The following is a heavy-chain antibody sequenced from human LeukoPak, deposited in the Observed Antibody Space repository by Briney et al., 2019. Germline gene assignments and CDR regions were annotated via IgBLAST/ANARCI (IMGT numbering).Heavy chain of an antibody. Sequence: PGGSLRLSCAASGFTFANSWMAWVRQAPGKGLEWVANIKQDGSTKHYADSLKGRFTISRDNPKNSLFLHMNNLRADDTATYYCTRDTIGSLDYWGQGILVTVAS. V-gene: IGHV3-7*01. CDR1: GFTFANSW. CDR3: TRDTIGSLDY. J-gene: IGHJ4*02. CDR2: IKQDGSTK. D-gene: IGHD1-26*01.